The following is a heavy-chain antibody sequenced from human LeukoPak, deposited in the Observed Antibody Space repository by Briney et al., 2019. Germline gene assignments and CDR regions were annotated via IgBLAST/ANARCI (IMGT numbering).Heavy chain of an antibody. J-gene: IGHJ4*02. V-gene: IGHV1-69*05. Sequence: SVKVSCKASGGTFSSYAISWMRQAPGQGLEWMGGIIPIFGTANYAQKFQGRVTITTDESTSTAYMELSSLRSEDTAVYYCARGDYSGSYNNFDYWGQGTLVTVSS. CDR3: ARGDYSGSYNNFDY. CDR1: GGTFSSYA. CDR2: IIPIFGTA. D-gene: IGHD1-26*01.